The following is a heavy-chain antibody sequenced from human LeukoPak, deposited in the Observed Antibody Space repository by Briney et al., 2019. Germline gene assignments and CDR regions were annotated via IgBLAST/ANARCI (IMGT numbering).Heavy chain of an antibody. D-gene: IGHD1-26*01. V-gene: IGHV1-69*06. CDR3: ASCKSGSFSSFDY. CDR2: IIPIFGTA. J-gene: IGHJ4*02. CDR1: GGTFSSYA. Sequence: SVKVSCKASGGTFSSYAISWVRQAPGQGLEWMGGIIPIFGTANYAQKFQGRVTITADKSTSTAYMELSSLRSEDTAVYYCASCKSGSFSSFDYWGQGTLVTVSS.